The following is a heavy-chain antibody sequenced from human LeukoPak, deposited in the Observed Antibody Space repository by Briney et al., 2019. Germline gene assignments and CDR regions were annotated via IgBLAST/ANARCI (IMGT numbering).Heavy chain of an antibody. V-gene: IGHV4-59*01. J-gene: IGHJ5*02. Sequence: SETLSLTCAVSGGSISSYYWSWIRQPPGKGLEWIGYIYYSGSTNYNPSLKSRVTISVDTSKNQFSLKLSSVTAADTAVYYCARALVVPAAMVNWFDPWGQGTLVTVSS. CDR3: ARALVVPAAMVNWFDP. CDR2: IYYSGST. D-gene: IGHD2-2*01. CDR1: GGSISSYY.